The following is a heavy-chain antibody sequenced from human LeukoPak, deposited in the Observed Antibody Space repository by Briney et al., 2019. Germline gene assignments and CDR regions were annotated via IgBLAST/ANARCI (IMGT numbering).Heavy chain of an antibody. Sequence: GGSLRLSCAASGFTFSNYWMHWVRQAPGKGLVWVSRLSGDGGTANYADSVRGGFTISRDNAKNTLYLQMNSLRAEDTAVYFCARQGANAAFDYWGQGTLVTVSS. CDR3: ARQGANAAFDY. D-gene: IGHD4/OR15-4a*01. CDR2: LSGDGGTA. CDR1: GFTFSNYW. V-gene: IGHV3-74*01. J-gene: IGHJ4*01.